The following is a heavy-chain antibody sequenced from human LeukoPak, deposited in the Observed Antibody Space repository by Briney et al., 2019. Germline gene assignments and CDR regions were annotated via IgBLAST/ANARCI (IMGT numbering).Heavy chain of an antibody. CDR1: GFTFSSYE. CDR3: ARGPTMVRGMYYYYGMDV. CDR2: ISSSGSTI. Sequence: PGGSLRLSCAASGFTFSSYEMNWVRQAPGKGLEWVSYISSSGSTIYYADSVKGRFAISRDNAKNSLYLQMNSLRAEDTAVYYCARGPTMVRGMYYYYGMDVWGQGTTVTVSS. D-gene: IGHD3-10*01. V-gene: IGHV3-48*03. J-gene: IGHJ6*02.